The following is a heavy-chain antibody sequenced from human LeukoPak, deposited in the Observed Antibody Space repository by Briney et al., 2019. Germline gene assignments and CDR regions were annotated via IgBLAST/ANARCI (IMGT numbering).Heavy chain of an antibody. CDR1: GASITSYY. J-gene: IGHJ4*02. CDR2: IYASGST. CDR3: AKVRRDQSSKYYFDY. V-gene: IGHV4-4*07. Sequence: KPSETLSLTYTVSGASITSYYWSWIRQPAGKGLEWIGRIYASGSTTYNPSLKSRVTMAVDTSKTQFSLKLSSVTAADTAVYYCAKVRRDQSSKYYFDYWGQGTLVTVSS.